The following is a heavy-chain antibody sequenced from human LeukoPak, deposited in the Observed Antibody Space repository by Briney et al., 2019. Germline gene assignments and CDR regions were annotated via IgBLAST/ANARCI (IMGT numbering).Heavy chain of an antibody. Sequence: GGSLTLSCPATGFTFRNYDMHWLRQPPGKGMAGVSGITCSGGSTYYADSVKGRFTISRGNSKNTLYLPMNSLRAEDTAVYYCAKDRGIISDDWGQGILVTVSS. CDR2: ITCSGGST. CDR1: GFTFRNYD. D-gene: IGHD3-10*01. J-gene: IGHJ4*02. CDR3: AKDRGIISDD. V-gene: IGHV3-23*01.